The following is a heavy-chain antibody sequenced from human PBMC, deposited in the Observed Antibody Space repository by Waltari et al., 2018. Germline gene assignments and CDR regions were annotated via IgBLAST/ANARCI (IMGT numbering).Heavy chain of an antibody. V-gene: IGHV3-21*01. Sequence: EVQLVESGGGLVKPGGSLRLSCAASGFTFKSYTMNWVRQAPGKGLAWFSSIRASSTYKYHADSVKGRFTISRDNANNSLFLQMDSLRAEDTAVYYCARDGLGDFGSGSYYQFFWGQGILVTVSS. D-gene: IGHD3-10*01. CDR1: GFTFKSYT. J-gene: IGHJ4*02. CDR3: ARDGLGDFGSGSYYQFF. CDR2: IRASSTYK.